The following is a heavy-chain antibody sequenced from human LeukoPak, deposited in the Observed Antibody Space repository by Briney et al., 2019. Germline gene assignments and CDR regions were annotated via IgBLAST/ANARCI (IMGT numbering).Heavy chain of an antibody. CDR2: ISWNSGSI. Sequence: QAGGSLRLSCAASGLTFDDYAMHWVRQAPGKGLEWVSGISWNSGSIGYADSVKGRFTISRDNAKNSLYLQMNSLRAEDMALYYCAKASIAAAGDFDYWGQGTLVTVSS. D-gene: IGHD6-13*01. J-gene: IGHJ4*02. CDR3: AKASIAAAGDFDY. CDR1: GLTFDDYA. V-gene: IGHV3-9*03.